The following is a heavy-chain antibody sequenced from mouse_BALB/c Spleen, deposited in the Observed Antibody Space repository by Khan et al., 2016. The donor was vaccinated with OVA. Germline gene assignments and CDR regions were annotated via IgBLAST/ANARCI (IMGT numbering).Heavy chain of an antibody. CDR2: IYPGSGNI. V-gene: IGHV1-77*01. CDR3: AREWAAWFPY. CDR1: GYTFTDYY. J-gene: IGHJ3*01. Sequence: VQLQQSGAELARPGASVKLSCKASGYTFTDYYINWMKQRTGQGLEWIGEIYPGSGNIYYNEKFKGKATLTADKSSRTAYMQLSSLTSEDSAVYFCAREWAAWFPYWGQGTLVTVSA.